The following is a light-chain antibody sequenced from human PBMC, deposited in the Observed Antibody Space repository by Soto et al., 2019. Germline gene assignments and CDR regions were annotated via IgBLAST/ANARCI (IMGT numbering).Light chain of an antibody. CDR2: TAS. CDR1: QSISNL. J-gene: IGKJ1*01. Sequence: DIQMTQSPSSLSAYVGDRVTITCRASQSISNLVNWDHQKPGKAPKLLIYTASSLQSGVPSRFSGSASGTDVTLNISSLQPEDFATYYCQQTYSSPRTFGQGTKVEIK. CDR3: QQTYSSPRT. V-gene: IGKV1-39*01.